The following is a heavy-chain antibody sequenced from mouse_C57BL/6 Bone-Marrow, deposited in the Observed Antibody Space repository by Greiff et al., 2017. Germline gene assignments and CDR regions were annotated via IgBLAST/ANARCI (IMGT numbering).Heavy chain of an antibody. CDR2: INPSSGYT. V-gene: IGHV1-7*01. J-gene: IGHJ4*01. CDR1: GYTFTSYW. D-gene: IGHD2-3*01. CDR3: TRWWLLDMDY. Sequence: VQLMEPGAELAKPGASVKLSCKASGYTFTSYWMHWVKQRPGQGLEWIGYINPSSGYTKYNQKFKDKATLTADKSSSTAYMQLSSLTYEDSAVYYGTRWWLLDMDYWGQGTSVTVSS.